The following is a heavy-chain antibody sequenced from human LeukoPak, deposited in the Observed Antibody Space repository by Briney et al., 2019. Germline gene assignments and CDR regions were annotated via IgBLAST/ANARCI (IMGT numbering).Heavy chain of an antibody. J-gene: IGHJ4*02. CDR1: GFTFSSYG. D-gene: IGHD3-10*01. CDR2: IRYDGSNK. CDR3: ARENYDSGSYYLDY. Sequence: GGSLRLSCAASGFTFSSYGMHWVRQAPGKGLEWVAFIRYDGSNKYYADSVKGRFTISRDNSKNTLYLQMNSLRAEDTAVYYCARENYDSGSYYLDYWGQGTLVTVSS. V-gene: IGHV3-30*02.